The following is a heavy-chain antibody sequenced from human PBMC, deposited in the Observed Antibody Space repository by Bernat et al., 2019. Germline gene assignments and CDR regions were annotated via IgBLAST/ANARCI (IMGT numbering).Heavy chain of an antibody. D-gene: IGHD1-26*01. CDR1: GFTFSSYS. J-gene: IGHJ4*02. CDR2: ISSSSSYI. V-gene: IGHV3-21*01. Sequence: EVQLVESGGGLVKPGGSLRLSCAASGFTFSSYSMNWVRQAPGKGLEWVSSISSSSSYIYYADSVKGRFTISRDNAKNSLYLQMNSLRAEDTAVYYCAREGSSGSYFGYPNFDYWGQGTLVTVSS. CDR3: AREGSSGSYFGYPNFDY.